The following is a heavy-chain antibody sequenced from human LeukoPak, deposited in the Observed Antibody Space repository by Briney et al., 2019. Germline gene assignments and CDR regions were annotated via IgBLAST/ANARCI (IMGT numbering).Heavy chain of an antibody. D-gene: IGHD6-6*01. CDR2: ISYDGSNK. Sequence: PGGSLRLSCAASGFTFSSYAMHWVRQAPGKGLEWVAVISYDGSNKYYADSVKGRFTISRDNAKNSLYLQMNSLRAEDTAVYYCARPKSPIEYSSSEKGLGGQGTLVTVSS. V-gene: IGHV3-30-3*01. CDR3: ARPKSPIEYSSSEKGL. CDR1: GFTFSSYA. J-gene: IGHJ4*02.